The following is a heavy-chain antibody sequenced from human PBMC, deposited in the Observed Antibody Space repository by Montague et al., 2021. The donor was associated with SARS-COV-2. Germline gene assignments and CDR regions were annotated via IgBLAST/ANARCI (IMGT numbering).Heavy chain of an antibody. CDR3: ARKGSGRSDLAY. V-gene: IGHV4-4*02. D-gene: IGHD1-26*01. CDR1: DDSISTDNW. CDR2: IYRTGST. Sequence: SETLSLTCVVSDDSISTDNWWTWVRLPPGKGLEWVGEIYRTGSTKYKPSLKSRVSTSVDKSWNQFSLRLTSVTAADTAIYYCARKGSGRSDLAYWGQGTLVTVSS. J-gene: IGHJ4*02.